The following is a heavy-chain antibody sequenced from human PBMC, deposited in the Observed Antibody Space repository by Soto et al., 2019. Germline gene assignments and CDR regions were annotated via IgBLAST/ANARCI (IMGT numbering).Heavy chain of an antibody. Sequence: GASVKVSCKASGGTFSSHTFTWVRQAPGQGLEWMGRIIPILDIANYAQRLQGRVTVTADKSTSTAYMELSRLRSEDTAVYYCARESSGYSYGYGYWGQGTMVTVSS. CDR1: GGTFSSHT. J-gene: IGHJ4*02. D-gene: IGHD5-18*01. CDR3: ARESSGYSYGYGY. V-gene: IGHV1-69*04. CDR2: IIPILDIA.